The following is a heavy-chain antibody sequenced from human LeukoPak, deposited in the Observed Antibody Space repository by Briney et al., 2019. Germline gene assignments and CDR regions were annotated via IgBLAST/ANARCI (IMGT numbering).Heavy chain of an antibody. CDR3: ARAYEIQYPFSTMVRGVPGAFDI. CDR2: ISSSGSTI. J-gene: IGHJ3*02. V-gene: IGHV3-11*01. CDR1: GFTFSDYY. D-gene: IGHD3-10*01. Sequence: PGGSLRLSCAASGFTFSDYYMCWIRQAPGKGLEWVSYISSSGSTIYYADSVKGRFTISRDNAKNSLYLQMNSLRAEDTAVYYCARAYEIQYPFSTMVRGVPGAFDIWGQGTMVTVSS.